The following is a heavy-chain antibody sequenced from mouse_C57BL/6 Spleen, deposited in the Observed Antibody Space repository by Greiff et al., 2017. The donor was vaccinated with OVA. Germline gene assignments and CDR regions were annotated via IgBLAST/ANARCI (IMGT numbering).Heavy chain of an antibody. V-gene: IGHV1-74*01. CDR3: AACYDYDAWFAY. Sequence: VQLQQPGAELVKPGASVKVSCKASGYTFTSYWMHWVKQRPGQGLEWIGRIHPSDSDTNYNQKFKGKATLTVDKSSSTAYMPLSMLTTESSAVYYCAACYDYDAWFAYWGQGTLVTVSA. J-gene: IGHJ3*01. CDR2: IHPSDSDT. D-gene: IGHD2-4*01. CDR1: GYTFTSYW.